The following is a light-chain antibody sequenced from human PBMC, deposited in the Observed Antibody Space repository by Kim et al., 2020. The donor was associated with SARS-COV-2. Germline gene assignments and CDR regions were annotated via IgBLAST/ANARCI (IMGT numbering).Light chain of an antibody. CDR3: QAWDSSSWV. CDR2: QDS. Sequence: GSPGQTASITCSGDKLGDKYACWYQQKPGQSPVLVIYQDSKRPSGIPERFSGSNPGNTATLTISGTQAMDEADYYCQAWDSSSWVFGGGTQLTVL. J-gene: IGLJ3*02. V-gene: IGLV3-1*01. CDR1: KLGDKY.